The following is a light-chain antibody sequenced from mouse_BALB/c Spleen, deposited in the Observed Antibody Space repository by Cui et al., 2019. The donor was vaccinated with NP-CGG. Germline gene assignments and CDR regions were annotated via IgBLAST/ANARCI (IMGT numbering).Light chain of an antibody. Sequence: QAVVTQESALTTSPGETVTLTCRSSTGAVTTTNYANWVQEKPDHLFTGLIVGTKNQPPVLPARSPGPLLGDKVASPTQRPQTDNEAINFVALWNTNNWVFGGGTKLTVL. J-gene: IGLJ1*01. CDR2: GTK. CDR1: TGAVTTTNY. V-gene: IGLV1*01. CDR3: ALWNTNNWV.